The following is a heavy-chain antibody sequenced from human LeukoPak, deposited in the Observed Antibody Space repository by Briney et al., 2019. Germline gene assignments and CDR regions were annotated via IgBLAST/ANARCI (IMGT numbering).Heavy chain of an antibody. CDR1: GGSISSSSYY. CDR3: ARRPYYDSSGYYSRYYYYYYYMDV. CDR2: IYYSGST. J-gene: IGHJ6*03. D-gene: IGHD3-22*01. Sequence: SETLSLTCTVSGGSISSSSYYWGWIRQPPGKGLEWIGSIYYSGSTYYNPSLKSRVTISVDTSKNQFSLKLSSVTAADTAVYYCARRPYYDSSGYYSRYYYYYYYMDVWGKGTTVTISS. V-gene: IGHV4-39*07.